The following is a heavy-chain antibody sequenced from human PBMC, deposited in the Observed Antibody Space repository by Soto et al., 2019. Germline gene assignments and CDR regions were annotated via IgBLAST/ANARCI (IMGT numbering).Heavy chain of an antibody. J-gene: IGHJ4*02. V-gene: IGHV4-59*01. D-gene: IGHD3-10*01. CDR3: AREVRGGPAY. CDR2: IYYSGST. CDR1: GGSISSYY. Sequence: SETLSLTCTVSGGSISSYYWSWIRQPPGKGLEWIGYIYYSGSTNYNPSLKSRVTISVDTSKNQFSLKLSSVTAADTAVYYCAREVRGGPAYWGQGTLVTVSS.